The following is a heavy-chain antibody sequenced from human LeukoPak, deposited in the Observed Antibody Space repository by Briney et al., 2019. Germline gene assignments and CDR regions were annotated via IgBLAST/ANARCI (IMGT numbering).Heavy chain of an antibody. CDR3: ARGRCELNSCDYYDSSGLITHARFDY. J-gene: IGHJ4*02. Sequence: PSETLSLTCAVYGGSFSGYYWSWIRQPLGKGLEWIGEINHSGSTNYNPSLKSRVTISVDTSKNQFSLKLSSVTAADTAVYYCARGRCELNSCDYYDSSGLITHARFDYWGQGTLVTVSS. V-gene: IGHV4-34*01. D-gene: IGHD3-22*01. CDR1: GGSFSGYY. CDR2: INHSGST.